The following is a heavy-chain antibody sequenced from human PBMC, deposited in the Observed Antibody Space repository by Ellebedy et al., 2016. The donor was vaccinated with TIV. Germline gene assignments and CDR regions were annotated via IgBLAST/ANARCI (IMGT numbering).Heavy chain of an antibody. J-gene: IGHJ3*02. CDR3: ARTYYDSSGYFTPLDAFDI. D-gene: IGHD3-22*01. CDR1: GGSISSSSYY. Sequence: SETLSLTXTVSGGSISSSSYYWGWIRQPPGKGLEWIGSIYYSGSTYYNPSLKSRVTISVDTSKNQFSLKLSSVTAADTAVYYCARTYYDSSGYFTPLDAFDIWGQGTMVTVSS. CDR2: IYYSGST. V-gene: IGHV4-39*07.